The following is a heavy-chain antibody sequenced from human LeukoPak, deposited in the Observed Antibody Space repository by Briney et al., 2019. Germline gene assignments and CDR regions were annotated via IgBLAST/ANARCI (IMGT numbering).Heavy chain of an antibody. V-gene: IGHV4-59*08. CDR3: ARHRSLVTGTGVFDL. CDR1: GGSISSNH. J-gene: IGHJ3*01. D-gene: IGHD6-19*01. CDR2: VRNSGST. Sequence: KPSETLSLTCTVSGGSISSNHWGWIRQPPGKGVEWIGYVRNSGSTNYNASFKSRVTISVDTSKNQVSLQLSSVTAADTAVYYCARHRSLVTGTGVFDLWGQGTMVPVSS.